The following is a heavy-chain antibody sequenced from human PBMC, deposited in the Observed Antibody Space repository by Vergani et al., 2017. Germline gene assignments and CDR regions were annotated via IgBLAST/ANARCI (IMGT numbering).Heavy chain of an antibody. V-gene: IGHV3-23*01. CDR2: IKNDGGKS. Sequence: DVQLLQSGGDLVQPGGSLKLSCVASGFTFSTHAMSWVRQTPGKGLEWVSTIKNDGGKSHYADFVKGRFAISRDNSRNTLYLQMNSLRAEDTAVYYCAKDRPYYYDSSGYYVDAFDIWGQGTMVTVSS. J-gene: IGHJ3*02. CDR3: AKDRPYYYDSSGYYVDAFDI. CDR1: GFTFSTHA. D-gene: IGHD3-22*01.